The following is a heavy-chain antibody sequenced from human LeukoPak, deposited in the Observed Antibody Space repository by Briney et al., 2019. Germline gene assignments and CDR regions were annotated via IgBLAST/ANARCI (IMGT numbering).Heavy chain of an antibody. CDR2: ITSGSSTI. D-gene: IGHD3-10*01. J-gene: IGHJ4*02. Sequence: GGSLRLSCAASGFTFSTYSMNWVRQAPGKGLEWLSYITSGSSTIYYADSVRGRFTISRDNAKNSLYLQMDSLRDEDTAVYCCARDRPNTGFDFDYWGRGTLVTVSS. CDR1: GFTFSTYS. CDR3: ARDRPNTGFDFDY. V-gene: IGHV3-48*02.